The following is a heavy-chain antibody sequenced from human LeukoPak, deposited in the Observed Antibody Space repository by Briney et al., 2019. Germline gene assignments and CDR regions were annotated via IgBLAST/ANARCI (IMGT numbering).Heavy chain of an antibody. CDR3: AKGTGVLRFLERDY. CDR2: ISGSGGST. D-gene: IGHD3-3*01. V-gene: IGHV3-23*01. CDR1: GFTFSSYA. Sequence: GGSLRLSCAASGFTFSSYAMSWVRQAPGKGLEWVSAISGSGGSTYYADSVKGQFTISRDNSKNTLYLQMNSLRAEDTAVYYCAKGTGVLRFLERDYWGQGTLVTVSS. J-gene: IGHJ4*02.